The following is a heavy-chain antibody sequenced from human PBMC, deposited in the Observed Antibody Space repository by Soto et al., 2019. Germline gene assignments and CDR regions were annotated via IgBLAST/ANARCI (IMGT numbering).Heavy chain of an antibody. V-gene: IGHV4-30-4*01. Sequence: SETLSLTCAVSGGSISSGDYYWSWIRQPPGKGLEWIGYIYYSGSTYYNPSLKSRVTISVDTSKNQFSLKLSSVTAADTAVYYCARDNILGILYGGMDVWGQGTTVTVSS. J-gene: IGHJ6*02. CDR3: ARDNILGILYGGMDV. D-gene: IGHD3-3*01. CDR1: GGSISSGDYY. CDR2: IYYSGST.